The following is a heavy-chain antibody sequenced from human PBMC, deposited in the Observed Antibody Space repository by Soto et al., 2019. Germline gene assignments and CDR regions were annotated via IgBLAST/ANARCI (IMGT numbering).Heavy chain of an antibody. D-gene: IGHD5-18*01. CDR2: ISAYNGNT. V-gene: IGHV1-18*01. J-gene: IGHJ5*02. Sequence: QVQLVQSGAEVKKPGASVKVSCKASGYTFTSYGISWVRQAPGQGLEWMGWISAYNGNTNYAQKLQGRVTMTTDTPTSTAYMELRSLRSDDTAVYYCARDLTWIPLWLPLAARAWFDPWGQGTLVTVSS. CDR3: ARDLTWIPLWLPLAARAWFDP. CDR1: GYTFTSYG.